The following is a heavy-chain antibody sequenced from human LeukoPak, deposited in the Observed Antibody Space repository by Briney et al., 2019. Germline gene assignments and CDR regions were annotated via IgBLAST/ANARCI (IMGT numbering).Heavy chain of an antibody. CDR2: IRHSGVDS. CDR3: ARERRATPMYFFDF. D-gene: IGHD2-15*01. V-gene: IGHV3-23*01. Sequence: GGSLRLSCAASRFSFSDYTMSWGRPLPGEGLGWVSGIRHSGVDSSYADSVKGRFTISRDNSKNMLYLQMNSLRDDDTGVYYCARERRATPMYFFDFWGQGTPVTVSS. J-gene: IGHJ4*02. CDR1: RFSFSDYT.